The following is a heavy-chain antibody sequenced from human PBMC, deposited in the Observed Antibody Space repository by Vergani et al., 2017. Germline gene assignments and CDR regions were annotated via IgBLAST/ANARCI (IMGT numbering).Heavy chain of an antibody. CDR3: AREVVTPPYYYYYMDV. V-gene: IGHV1-69*01. J-gene: IGHJ6*03. Sequence: QVQLVQSGAEVKKPGSSVKVSCKASGGTFSSYAISWVRQAPGQGLEWMGGIIPIFGTANYAQKFHGRVTITADESTSTAYMELSSLRSEDTAVYYCAREVVTPPYYYYYMDVWGKGTTVTVSS. D-gene: IGHD4-23*01. CDR2: IIPIFGTA. CDR1: GGTFSSYA.